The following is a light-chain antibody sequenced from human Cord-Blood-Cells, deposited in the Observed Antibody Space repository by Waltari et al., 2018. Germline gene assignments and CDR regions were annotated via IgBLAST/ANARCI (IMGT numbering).Light chain of an antibody. CDR3: QQYDNLLRT. J-gene: IGKJ4*01. Sequence: DIQMTQSPSSLSASVGDRVTITCQASQDISNYLNWYQQKPWKAPKLLIYDASNLETGVPSRFSGSGSETDFTSTISSLQPEDIATYDCQQYDNLLRTFGGGTKVKIK. V-gene: IGKV1-33*01. CDR2: DAS. CDR1: QDISNY.